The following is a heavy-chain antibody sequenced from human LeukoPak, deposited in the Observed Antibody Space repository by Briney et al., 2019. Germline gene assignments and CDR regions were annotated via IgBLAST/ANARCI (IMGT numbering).Heavy chain of an antibody. CDR1: GYSFTSYW. J-gene: IGHJ4*02. D-gene: IGHD4-17*01. V-gene: IGHV5-51*01. Sequence: GESWKISCKGSGYSFTSYWSGGVRQMPGKGLEWLGVIYPGDADNRYSPCFQDEFTSSADKSVSTAYMQWSSVKASDYAMYYCARLVYDYGDYFFDYWGQGTLVTVSS. CDR3: ARLVYDYGDYFFDY. CDR2: IYPGDADN.